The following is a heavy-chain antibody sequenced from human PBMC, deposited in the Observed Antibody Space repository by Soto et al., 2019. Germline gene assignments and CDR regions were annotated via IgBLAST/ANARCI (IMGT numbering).Heavy chain of an antibody. CDR1: GGTFSSYT. CDR3: ARYADYFGAFDI. V-gene: IGHV1-69*02. D-gene: IGHD4-17*01. Sequence: VKVSCKASGGTFSSYTISWVRQAPGQGLEWMGRIIPILGIANYAQKFQGRVTITADKSTSTAYMELSSLRSEDTAVYYCARYADYFGAFDIWGQGTMVTVSS. CDR2: IIPILGIA. J-gene: IGHJ3*02.